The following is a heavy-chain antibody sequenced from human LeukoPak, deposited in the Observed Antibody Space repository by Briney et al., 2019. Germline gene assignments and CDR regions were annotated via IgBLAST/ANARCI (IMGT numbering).Heavy chain of an antibody. J-gene: IGHJ4*02. V-gene: IGHV1-2*06. D-gene: IGHD5-18*01. CDR2: INPNSGGT. CDR3: ARETHSYGTGDY. CDR1: GYTFTGYY. Sequence: ASVKVSCKASGYTFTGYYMHWVRQAPGQGVEWMGRINPNSGGTNYAQKFQGRVTMTRDTSISTAYMALSRLRSDDTAVYYCARETHSYGTGDYWGQGTLVTVSS.